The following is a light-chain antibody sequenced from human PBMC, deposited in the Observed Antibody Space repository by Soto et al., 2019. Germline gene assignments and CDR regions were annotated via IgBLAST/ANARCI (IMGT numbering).Light chain of an antibody. CDR1: SSNIGNNA. CDR3: AAWDDISNGYV. V-gene: IGLV1-36*01. J-gene: IGLJ1*01. Sequence: QSVLTQPPSVSEAPRQRVTISCSGSSSNIGNNAVNWYQQLPGKAPKLLIYYDDLLPSGVSDRFSGSKSGTSASLAISGLQSDDEADYYCAAWDDISNGYVFGIGVKVTFL. CDR2: YDD.